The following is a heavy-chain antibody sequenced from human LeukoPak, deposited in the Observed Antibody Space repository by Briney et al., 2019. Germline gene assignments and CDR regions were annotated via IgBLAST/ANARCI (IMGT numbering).Heavy chain of an antibody. D-gene: IGHD3-3*01. CDR1: GGTFSSYA. Sequence: ASVKVSCKASGGTFSSYAISWVRQAPGQGLEWMGGIIPILGTANYAQKFQGRVTITADESTSTAYMELSSLRSEDTAVYYCARDPTRPGLRFLEWFPHAFDIWGQGTMVTVSS. CDR3: ARDPTRPGLRFLEWFPHAFDI. CDR2: IIPILGTA. J-gene: IGHJ3*02. V-gene: IGHV1-69*13.